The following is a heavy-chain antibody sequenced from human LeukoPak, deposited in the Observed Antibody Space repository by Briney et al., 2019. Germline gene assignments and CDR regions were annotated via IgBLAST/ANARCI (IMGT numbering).Heavy chain of an antibody. CDR2: IYPDDSDT. CDR3: ARTYDFWSGYYSQFDY. Sequence: GESLKISCKDSGYSFPNYWIDWVRQMPGKGLEWVGIIYPDDSDTRYSPSFQGQVTISADKSISTAYLQWSSLKASDTAMYYCARTYDFWSGYYSQFDYWGQGTLVTVSS. V-gene: IGHV5-51*01. J-gene: IGHJ4*02. D-gene: IGHD3-3*01. CDR1: GYSFPNYW.